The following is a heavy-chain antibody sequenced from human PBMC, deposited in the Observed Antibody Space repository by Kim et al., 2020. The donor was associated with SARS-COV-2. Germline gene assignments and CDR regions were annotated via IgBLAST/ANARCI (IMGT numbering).Heavy chain of an antibody. Sequence: SETLSLTCAVYGGSFSGYYWSWIRQPPGKGLEWIGEINHSGSTNYNPSLKSRVTISVDTSKNQFSLKLSSVTAADTAVYYCARVGLYCSGGSCYRGFDYWGQGTLVTVSS. CDR2: INHSGST. CDR3: ARVGLYCSGGSCYRGFDY. CDR1: GGSFSGYY. D-gene: IGHD2-15*01. J-gene: IGHJ4*02. V-gene: IGHV4-34*01.